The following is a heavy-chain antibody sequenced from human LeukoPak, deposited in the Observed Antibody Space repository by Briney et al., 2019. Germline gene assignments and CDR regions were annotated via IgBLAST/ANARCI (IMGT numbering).Heavy chain of an antibody. J-gene: IGHJ3*02. CDR3: AREIGYDAFDI. V-gene: IGHV3-21*01. D-gene: IGHD5-12*01. CDR2: ISSSSSYI. CDR1: GFTFSSYS. Sequence: GGSLRLSCAASGFTFSSYSMNWVRQAPGKGLEWVSSISSSSSYIYYADSVKGRFTISRDNAKNSLYLQMNSLRAEDTVVYYCAREIGYDAFDIWGQGTMVTVSS.